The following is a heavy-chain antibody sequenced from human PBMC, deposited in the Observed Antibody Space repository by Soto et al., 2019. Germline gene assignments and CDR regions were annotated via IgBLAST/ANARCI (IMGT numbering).Heavy chain of an antibody. V-gene: IGHV3-11*05. J-gene: IGHJ3*02. CDR2: ISSSSSYT. Sequence: QVQLVESGGGLVKLGGSLRLSCAASGFTFSDYYMSWIRQAPGKGLEWVSYISSSSSYTNYADSVKGRFTISRDNAKNSLYLQMNSLRAEDTAVYYCTTGDTFYDAFDIWGQGTMVTVSS. CDR1: GFTFSDYY. D-gene: IGHD3-16*01. CDR3: TTGDTFYDAFDI.